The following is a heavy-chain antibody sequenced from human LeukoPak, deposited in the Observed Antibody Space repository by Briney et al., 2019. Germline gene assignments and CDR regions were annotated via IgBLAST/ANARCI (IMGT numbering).Heavy chain of an antibody. J-gene: IGHJ6*02. V-gene: IGHV3-30-3*01. CDR2: ISYDGSNK. D-gene: IGHD4-17*01. Sequence: PGGSLRLSCAASGFTFSSYAMHWVRQAPGKGLEWVAVISYDGSNKYYADSVKGRFTISRDNSKNTLYLQMNSLRAEDTAVYYCARDGSGVHYGDYRTYYYYGMDVWGQGTTVTVSS. CDR1: GFTFSSYA. CDR3: ARDGSGVHYGDYRTYYYYGMDV.